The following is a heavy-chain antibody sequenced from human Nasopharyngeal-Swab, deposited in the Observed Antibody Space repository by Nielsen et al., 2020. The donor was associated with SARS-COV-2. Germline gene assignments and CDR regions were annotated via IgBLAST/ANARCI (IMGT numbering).Heavy chain of an antibody. CDR2: IGGSGDSI. J-gene: IGHJ6*03. D-gene: IGHD5-24*01. Sequence: GESLKISCAASGFTLSSYCMTWVRQAPGKGLEWVSSIGGSGDSIFYADSVKGRFTISRDRSKNTLYLQMNSLRVEDTAVYYCATNTIMVETYSYYMDVWGKGATVTVSS. CDR3: ATNTIMVETYSYYMDV. V-gene: IGHV3-23*01. CDR1: GFTLSSYC.